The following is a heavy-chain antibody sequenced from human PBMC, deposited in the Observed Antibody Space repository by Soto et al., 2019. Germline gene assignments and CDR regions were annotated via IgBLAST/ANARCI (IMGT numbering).Heavy chain of an antibody. D-gene: IGHD4-17*01. CDR2: FDPEDGET. CDR1: GYTLTELS. Sequence: QVQLVQSGAEVKKPGASVKVSCKVSGYTLTELSMHWVRQAPGKGLAWMGGFDPEDGETIYAQKFQGRVTMTEDTSTDTAYMELSSLRSEDTAVYYCATMRYYGDSIPGYYYGMDVWGQGTTVTVSS. J-gene: IGHJ6*02. CDR3: ATMRYYGDSIPGYYYGMDV. V-gene: IGHV1-24*01.